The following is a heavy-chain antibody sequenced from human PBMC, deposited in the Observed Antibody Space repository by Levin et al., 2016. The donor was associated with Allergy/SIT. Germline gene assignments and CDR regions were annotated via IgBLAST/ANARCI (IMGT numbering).Heavy chain of an antibody. CDR1: GFTFSSYS. Sequence: GGSLRLSCAASGFTFSSYSMNWVRQAPGKGLEWVSSISSSSSYIYYADSVKGRFTISRDNAKNSLYLQMNSLRAEDTAVYYCARDPCSTSCYPYSPYMDVWGKGTTVTVSS. V-gene: IGHV3-21*01. CDR3: ARDPCSTSCYPYSPYMDV. D-gene: IGHD2-2*01. CDR2: ISSSSSYI. J-gene: IGHJ6*03.